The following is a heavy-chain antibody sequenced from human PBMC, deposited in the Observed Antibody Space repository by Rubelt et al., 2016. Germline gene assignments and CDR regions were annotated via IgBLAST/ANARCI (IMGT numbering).Heavy chain of an antibody. CDR3: AIGYYLFHMDV. V-gene: IGHV4-59*12. Sequence: QVQLQESGPGLVKPSETLSLTCTVSGGSISSYYWSWIRQPPGKGLEWIGEINHGGSTNYNPSLKSRVTISVDTSKTQFSRKLSSVTASDTAVYYCAIGYYLFHMDVWGQGTTVTVSS. CDR2: INHGGST. J-gene: IGHJ6*02. D-gene: IGHD3-3*01. CDR1: GGSISSYY.